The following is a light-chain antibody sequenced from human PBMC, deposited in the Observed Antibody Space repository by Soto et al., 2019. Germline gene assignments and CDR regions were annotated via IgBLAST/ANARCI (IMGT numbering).Light chain of an antibody. J-gene: IGKJ1*01. CDR3: QQSGDSQWT. CDR1: QSVQFNY. V-gene: IGKV3-20*01. CDR2: GAS. Sequence: FVLPQSKGTLSFSPGERATLSCRASQSVQFNYVAWYQQKPGQAPRLLIYGASSRATGIPDRFSGSGSGMDFTLTISSLAPEDFAVYYCQQSGDSQWTFGQGTKVDIK.